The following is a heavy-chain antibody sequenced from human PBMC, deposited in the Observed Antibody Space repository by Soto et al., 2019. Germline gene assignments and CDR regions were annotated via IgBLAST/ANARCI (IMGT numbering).Heavy chain of an antibody. CDR1: GFRFESHA. J-gene: IGHJ3*01. Sequence: DVQLLESGGGLVQPGGSLRLSCLVSGFRFESHAMNWVRQAPGRGLEWVSRITASGGLTDYADSVKGRFTVSRDNSKNTLYLQINSLRVDDTALYSCASDRGTYRFDAFDVWGQGTMVTVSS. CDR2: ITASGGLT. CDR3: ASDRGTYRFDAFDV. V-gene: IGHV3-23*01. D-gene: IGHD1-26*01.